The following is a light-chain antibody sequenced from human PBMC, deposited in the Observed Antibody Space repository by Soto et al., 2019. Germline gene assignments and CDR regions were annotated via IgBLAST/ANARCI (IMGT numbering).Light chain of an antibody. CDR2: DVT. J-gene: IGLJ1*01. Sequence: QSALTQPRSVSGSPGQSVTFSCTGTSSDVGAYNYVSWNQQHPGKAPKLMIYDVTKRPSGVPDRFSGSRSGNTASLTISGLQYDDEADYYCCSYAGNALYVFGTGTKVTVL. V-gene: IGLV2-11*01. CDR1: SSDVGAYNY. CDR3: CSYAGNALYV.